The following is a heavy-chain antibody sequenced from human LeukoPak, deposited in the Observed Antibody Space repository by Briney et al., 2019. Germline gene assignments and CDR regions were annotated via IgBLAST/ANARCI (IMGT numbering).Heavy chain of an antibody. D-gene: IGHD3-22*01. Sequence: GGSLRLSCAASGFTFSAYDMHWVRQAPGKGPEWVAVISYDGSNEYFADSVKGRFTISRENSKNTLYLQMNSLGPEDTAVYYCARTRGPLLPEHWGQGTLVTVSS. CDR1: GFTFSAYD. CDR3: ARTRGPLLPEH. J-gene: IGHJ1*01. V-gene: IGHV3-30*03. CDR2: ISYDGSNE.